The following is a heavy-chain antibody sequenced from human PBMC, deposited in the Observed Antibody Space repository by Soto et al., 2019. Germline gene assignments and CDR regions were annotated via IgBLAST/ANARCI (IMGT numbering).Heavy chain of an antibody. Sequence: EVQLLESGGGLVQPGGSLRLSCAASGFTFSSYAMSWVRQAPGKGLEWVSAISGSGGSTYYADSVKGRFTISRDNSKNTLYLQMNSLRAEDSALYYCAKDIGGYYYYFDYWGQGTLVTVYS. D-gene: IGHD3-22*01. CDR3: AKDIGGYYYYFDY. CDR2: ISGSGGST. CDR1: GFTFSSYA. J-gene: IGHJ4*02. V-gene: IGHV3-23*01.